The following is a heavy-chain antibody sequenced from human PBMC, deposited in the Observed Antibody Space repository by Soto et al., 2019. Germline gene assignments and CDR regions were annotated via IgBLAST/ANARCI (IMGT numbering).Heavy chain of an antibody. CDR3: AKAQPFSWFGELLDYYYYYGMDV. V-gene: IGHV3-30*18. CDR2: ISYDGSNK. Sequence: PGGSLRLSCAASGFTFSSYGMHWVRQAPGKGLEWVAVISYDGSNKYYADSVKGRFTISRDNSKNTLYLQMNSLRAEDTAVYYCAKAQPFSWFGELLDYYYYYGMDVWGQGTTVTVSS. CDR1: GFTFSSYG. D-gene: IGHD3-10*01. J-gene: IGHJ6*02.